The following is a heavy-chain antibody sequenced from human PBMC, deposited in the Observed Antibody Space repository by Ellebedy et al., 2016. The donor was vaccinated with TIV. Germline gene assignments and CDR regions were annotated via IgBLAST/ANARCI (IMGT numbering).Heavy chain of an antibody. CDR1: GYTFTSSG. CDR3: ARGFRYGSGRWPLDY. CDR2: VSPYDGNK. V-gene: IGHV1-18*01. J-gene: IGHJ4*02. Sequence: AASVKVSCKASGYTFTSSGISWVQQSPGQGLEWMGWVSPYDGNKNYAQKFQGRVTMTIDTFTGTGYMDLRNLRSDDTAVYYSARGFRYGSGRWPLDYWGQGTLVTVSS. D-gene: IGHD4-23*01.